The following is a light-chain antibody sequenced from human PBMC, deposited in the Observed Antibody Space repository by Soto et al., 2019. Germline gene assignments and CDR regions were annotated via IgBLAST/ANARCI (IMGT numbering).Light chain of an antibody. CDR3: QQYNNWPPLI. CDR2: GAS. V-gene: IGKV3-15*01. Sequence: EVVMTQSPATLSVSPGDRATLSCRASQSVSSNLAWYQQKPGQPPRLLIYGASTRASGIPARFSGSGSGTEFTLTISSLQSEGFAVYYCQQYNNWPPLIFGGGTKVEIK. CDR1: QSVSSN. J-gene: IGKJ4*01.